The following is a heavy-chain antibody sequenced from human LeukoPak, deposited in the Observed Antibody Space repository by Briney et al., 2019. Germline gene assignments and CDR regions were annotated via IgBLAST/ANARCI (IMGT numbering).Heavy chain of an antibody. CDR3: ARDAAGSYYNPADD. CDR1: GFTFSSYA. V-gene: IGHV3-30-3*01. D-gene: IGHD3-10*01. CDR2: ISYDGSNK. J-gene: IGHJ4*02. Sequence: GALRLSCAASGFTFSSYAMHWVRQAPGKGLEWVAVISYDGSNKYYADSVKGRFTISRDNSKNTLYLQMSSLRAEDTAVYYCARDAAGSYYNPADDWGQGILVTVSS.